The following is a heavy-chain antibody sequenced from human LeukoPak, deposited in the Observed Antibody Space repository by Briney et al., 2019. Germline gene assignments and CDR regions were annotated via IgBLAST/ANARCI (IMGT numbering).Heavy chain of an antibody. CDR1: GCTFSSYA. D-gene: IGHD5-12*01. V-gene: IGHV3-23*01. J-gene: IGHJ4*02. CDR3: AKAEWLRRYYFDY. CDR2: ISGSGGST. Sequence: AGGSLRLSCAAAGCTFSSYAMSWVRQAPGKGLEWVSAISGSGGSTYYADSVKGRFTISRDNSKNTLYLQMNSLRAEDTAVYYCAKAEWLRRYYFDYWGQGTLVTVSS.